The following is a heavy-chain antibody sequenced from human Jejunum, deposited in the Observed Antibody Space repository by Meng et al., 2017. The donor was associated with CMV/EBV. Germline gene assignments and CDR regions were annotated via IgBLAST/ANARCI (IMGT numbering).Heavy chain of an antibody. D-gene: IGHD2-15*01. J-gene: IGHJ5*02. CDR2: ITGSGDRT. CDR1: GVTFSHYV. Sequence: SGVTFSHYVIIWVRQAPGKGLEWVSSITGSGDRTYYADSVKGRFTVPRDSSKNTLSLQMNSLRVEDAAIYHCAKGFCSGGDCGGTSWGQGTLVTVSS. CDR3: AKGFCSGGDCGGTS. V-gene: IGHV3-23*01.